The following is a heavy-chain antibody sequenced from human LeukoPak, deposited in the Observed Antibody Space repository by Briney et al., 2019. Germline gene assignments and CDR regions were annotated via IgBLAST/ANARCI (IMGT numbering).Heavy chain of an antibody. D-gene: IGHD3-22*01. J-gene: IGHJ4*02. CDR3: ARDRYYDSSGYWNY. CDR2: ISSSGSTI. Sequence: GGSLRLSCAASGFTFSDYYMSWLRQAPGKGLEWVSYISSSGSTIYYADSVKGRFIISRDNAKNSLYLQMNSLRAEDTAVYYCARDRYYDSSGYWNYWGQGTLVTVSS. CDR1: GFTFSDYY. V-gene: IGHV3-11*01.